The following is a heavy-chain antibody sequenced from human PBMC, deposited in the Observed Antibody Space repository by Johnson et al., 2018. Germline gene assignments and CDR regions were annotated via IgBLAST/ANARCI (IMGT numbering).Heavy chain of an antibody. CDR1: GFTFSSYA. CDR2: ISYDGSNK. CDR3: ARDSKQPTYYDFWSGYYRDYYYYYYMDV. D-gene: IGHD3-3*01. Sequence: QVQLQESGGGLVKPGGSLRLSCAASGFTFSSYAMHWVRQAPGKGLEWVAVISYDGSNKYYADSVKGRFTISRDNAKNSLFLQMNSLRAEDTAVYYCARDSKQPTYYDFWSGYYRDYYYYYYMDVGGKGTTVTVSS. V-gene: IGHV3-30-3*01. J-gene: IGHJ6*03.